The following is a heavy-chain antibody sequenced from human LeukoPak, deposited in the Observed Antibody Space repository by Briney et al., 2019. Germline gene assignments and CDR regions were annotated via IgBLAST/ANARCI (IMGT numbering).Heavy chain of an antibody. CDR3: ARGVEPLAANTLAY. Sequence: GGSLRLSCAASGFTLITNDMTWVRQAPGKGLEWVSVLYSDGNTKYTDSVQGRFTISRDNSKNTLYLEMNSLSPDDTAVYYCARGVEPLAANTLAYWGQGTLVTVSS. CDR1: GFTLITND. CDR2: LYSDGNT. D-gene: IGHD1-14*01. J-gene: IGHJ4*02. V-gene: IGHV3-53*01.